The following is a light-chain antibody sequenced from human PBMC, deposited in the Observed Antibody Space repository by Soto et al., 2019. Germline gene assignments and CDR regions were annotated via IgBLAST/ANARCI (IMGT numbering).Light chain of an antibody. CDR3: RSYKSSSTCV. J-gene: IGLJ3*02. V-gene: IGLV2-14*01. CDR1: SSDVGGYNY. Sequence: QSALTQPASVSGSPGQSIAISCTGTSSDVGGYNYVSWYQQHPGKTPNLMIYDVSNRPSGVSNRFAGSKSGNTASLTISGLQAEDEADYYCRSYKSSSTCVFGGGTKVTVL. CDR2: DVS.